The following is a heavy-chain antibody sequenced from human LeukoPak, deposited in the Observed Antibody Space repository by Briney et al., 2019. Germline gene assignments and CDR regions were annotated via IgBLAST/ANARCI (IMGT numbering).Heavy chain of an antibody. CDR2: IYYSGST. Sequence: PSETLSLTCTVSGGSISSGGYYWSWIRQPPGKGLEWIGYIYYSGSTNYNPSLKSRVTISVDTSKNQFSLKLSSVTAADTAVYYCASDLDHDFWSGYWDVWGKGTTVTVSS. CDR1: GGSISSGGYY. D-gene: IGHD3-3*01. V-gene: IGHV4-61*08. J-gene: IGHJ6*04. CDR3: ASDLDHDFWSGYWDV.